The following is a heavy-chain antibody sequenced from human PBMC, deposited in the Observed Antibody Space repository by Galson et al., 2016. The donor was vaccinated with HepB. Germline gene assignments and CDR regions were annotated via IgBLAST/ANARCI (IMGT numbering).Heavy chain of an antibody. CDR2: IKQDGSEK. CDR1: GFSFSDYW. V-gene: IGHV3-7*02. CDR3: VSRRLIAADGVD. D-gene: IGHD6-13*01. J-gene: IGHJ4*02. Sequence: SLRLSCAASGFSFSDYWMTWVRQAPGKGLEWVANIKQDGSEKYYVDSVKGRFTISRDNAKNSLYLQMNSLRAEDTAIYYCVSRRLIAADGVDWGQGILVTVS.